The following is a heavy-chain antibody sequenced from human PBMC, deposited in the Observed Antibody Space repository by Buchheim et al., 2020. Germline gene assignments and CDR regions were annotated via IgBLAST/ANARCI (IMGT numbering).Heavy chain of an antibody. V-gene: IGHV3-33*01. CDR1: GFTFSSYG. CDR2: LWYVGSNK. J-gene: IGHJ4*02. CDR3: ARDRDLSLEWLLDFDY. Sequence: QVQLVESGGGVVQPGRSLRLSCAASGFTFSSYGMHWVRQAPGKGLEWVAVLWYVGSNKYYADSVKGRFTISRDNSKNTLYLQMNSLRAEDTAVYHCARDRDLSLEWLLDFDYWDQGTL. D-gene: IGHD3-3*01.